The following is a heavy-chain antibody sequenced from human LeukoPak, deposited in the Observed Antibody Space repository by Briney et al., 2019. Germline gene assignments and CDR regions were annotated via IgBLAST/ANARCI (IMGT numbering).Heavy chain of an antibody. J-gene: IGHJ4*02. CDR3: ARDNYYDSSGYFDY. D-gene: IGHD3-22*01. V-gene: IGHV3-21*01. CDR2: ISGSSSYI. Sequence: GGSLTLSCAASGFTFSSYSMNWVRQAPGKGLEWVSSISGSSSYIYYADSVKGRFTISRDNAKNSLYLQMNSLRAKDTAVYYCARDNYYDSSGYFDYWGQGTLVTVSS. CDR1: GFTFSSYS.